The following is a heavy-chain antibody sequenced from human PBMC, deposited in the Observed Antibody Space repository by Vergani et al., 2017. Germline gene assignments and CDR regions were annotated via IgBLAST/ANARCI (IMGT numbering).Heavy chain of an antibody. CDR2: ISYDGRNK. D-gene: IGHD3-10*01. Sequence: QVQLVESGGGVVQPGRSLRLSCAASGFTFSSYAMHWVRQAPGKGLEWVAVISYDGRNKYYADSVKGRFTISRDNSKNTLYLQMNRLSAEDTSVYYCSRDITRYPYYYGSGSYSSFYIWGQGTMVTVSS. J-gene: IGHJ3*02. CDR1: GFTFSSYA. V-gene: IGHV3-30-3*01. CDR3: SRDITRYPYYYGSGSYSSFYI.